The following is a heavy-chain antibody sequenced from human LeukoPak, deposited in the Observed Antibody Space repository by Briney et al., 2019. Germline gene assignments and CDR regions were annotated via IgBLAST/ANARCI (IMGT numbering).Heavy chain of an antibody. CDR1: GFSVSSYY. D-gene: IGHD2-15*01. CDR3: ARIVVVVAATWFDP. Sequence: PGGSLRLSCAVSGFSVSSYYMNWLRQAPGKGLQWVANIKQDGSEKYYVDSVKGRFTISRDNAKNSLYLQMNSLRAEDTAVYYCARIVVVVAATWFDPWGQGTLVTVSS. J-gene: IGHJ5*02. V-gene: IGHV3-7*01. CDR2: IKQDGSEK.